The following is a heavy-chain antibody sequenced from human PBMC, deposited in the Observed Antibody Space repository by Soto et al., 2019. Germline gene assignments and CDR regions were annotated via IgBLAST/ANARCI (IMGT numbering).Heavy chain of an antibody. D-gene: IGHD3-10*01. J-gene: IGHJ4*02. CDR2: IYWDDDK. CDR3: AHRRVGLRSPWDLGVFDS. V-gene: IGHV2-5*02. CDR1: GFSLRTNGVG. Sequence: QITLKESGPTLLEPTQTLTLTCTFSGFSLRTNGVGVGWIRQSPGEALEWLALIYWDDDKRYSPSLRSRLTITKDTSKDQVVLTMTNVDPVDTGTYYCAHRRVGLRSPWDLGVFDSWGQGTLVTVSS.